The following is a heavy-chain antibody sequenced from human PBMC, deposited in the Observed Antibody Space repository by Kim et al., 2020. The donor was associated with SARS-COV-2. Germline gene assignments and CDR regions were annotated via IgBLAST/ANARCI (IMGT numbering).Heavy chain of an antibody. V-gene: IGHV4-4*07. CDR1: GGSISNYY. CDR3: AREGDSSGYHYWWDF. D-gene: IGHD3-22*01. CDR2: IHRTEGT. J-gene: IGHJ4*02. Sequence: SETLSLTCSVSGGSISNYYWSWIRQPAGKGLEWIGRIHRTEGTNYNPSLSSRVTVSVDTSRKQFSLKVNSVTAADTAIYYCAREGDSSGYHYWWDFWGQGTRVTVSS.